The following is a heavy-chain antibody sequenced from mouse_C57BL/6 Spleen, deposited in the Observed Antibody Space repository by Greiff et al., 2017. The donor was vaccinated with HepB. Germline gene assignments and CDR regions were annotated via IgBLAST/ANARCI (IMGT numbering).Heavy chain of an antibody. V-gene: IGHV1-4*01. J-gene: IGHJ2*01. Sequence: VQRVESGAELARPGASVKMSCKASGYTFTSYTMHWVKQRPGQGLEWIGYINPSSGYTKYNQKFKDKATLTADKSSSTAYMQLSSLTSEDSAVYYCAPITTVRDYFDYWGQGTTLTVSS. CDR2: INPSSGYT. D-gene: IGHD1-1*01. CDR3: APITTVRDYFDY. CDR1: GYTFTSYT.